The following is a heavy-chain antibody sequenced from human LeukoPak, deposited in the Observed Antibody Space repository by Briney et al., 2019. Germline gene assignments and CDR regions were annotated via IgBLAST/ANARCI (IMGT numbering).Heavy chain of an antibody. V-gene: IGHV1-8*01. J-gene: IGHJ4*02. D-gene: IGHD1-26*01. Sequence: GASVNVSCKASGYTYTSYDINWVRQATGQWLEWMGWMNPNSGNTGYAQKFQGRVTMTRDTSISTAYMELSSLRSEDTAVYYCARARFRWELEIRDFDYWGQGTLVTVSS. CDR2: MNPNSGNT. CDR1: GYTYTSYD. CDR3: ARARFRWELEIRDFDY.